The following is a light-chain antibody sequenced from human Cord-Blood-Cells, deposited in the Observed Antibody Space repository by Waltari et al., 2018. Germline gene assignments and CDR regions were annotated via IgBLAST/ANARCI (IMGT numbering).Light chain of an antibody. J-gene: IGKJ1*01. CDR2: AAS. CDR3: QKYNSAPWT. Sequence: DIQMTQSPSSLSASVGDRVTITCRASQGISNYLAWYQQKPGKVPKRLIYAASTLQSGVPARFSGRGSGTDFTRTISSLQPEDVATYYCQKYNSAPWTFGQGTKVEIK. V-gene: IGKV1-27*01. CDR1: QGISNY.